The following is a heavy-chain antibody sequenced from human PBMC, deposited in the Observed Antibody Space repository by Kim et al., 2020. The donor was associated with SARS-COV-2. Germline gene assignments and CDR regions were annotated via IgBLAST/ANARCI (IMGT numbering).Heavy chain of an antibody. D-gene: IGHD5-12*01. CDR2: IYYSGST. J-gene: IGHJ4*02. CDR1: GGSISSSSYY. CDR3: ARGSDIVADHFDY. V-gene: IGHV4-39*01. Sequence: SETLSLTCTVSGGSISSSSYYWGWIRQPPGKGLEWIGSIYYSGSTYYNPSLKSRVTISVDTSKNQFSLKLSSVTAADTAVYYCARGSDIVADHFDYWGQGTLVTVSS.